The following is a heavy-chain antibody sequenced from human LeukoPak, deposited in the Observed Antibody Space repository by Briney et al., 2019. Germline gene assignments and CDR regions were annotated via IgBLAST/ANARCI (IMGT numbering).Heavy chain of an antibody. CDR1: GGSFSGYY. CDR2: INHSGST. Sequence: SETLSLTCAVYGGSFSGYYWSWLRQPPGKGLEWIGEINHSGSTNYNPSLKSRVTISVDTSKNQFSLKLSSVTAADTAVYYCAVGVYDSSGYYYPFDYWGQGTLVTVSS. D-gene: IGHD3-22*01. J-gene: IGHJ4*02. V-gene: IGHV4-34*01. CDR3: AVGVYDSSGYYYPFDY.